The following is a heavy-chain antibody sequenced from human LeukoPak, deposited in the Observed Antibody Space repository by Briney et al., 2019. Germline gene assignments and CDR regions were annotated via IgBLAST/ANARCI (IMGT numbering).Heavy chain of an antibody. D-gene: IGHD1-26*01. Sequence: ASVQVSCTASGYAFTSYYMHWVRPTPGQGLEWMGIISPSGGSTSYAQKFQGRVAMTRDTSTSTVYMELSSLRSEDTAVYYCAREGASGFDYWGQGALVTVSS. CDR1: GYAFTSYY. CDR2: ISPSGGST. J-gene: IGHJ4*02. CDR3: AREGASGFDY. V-gene: IGHV1-46*03.